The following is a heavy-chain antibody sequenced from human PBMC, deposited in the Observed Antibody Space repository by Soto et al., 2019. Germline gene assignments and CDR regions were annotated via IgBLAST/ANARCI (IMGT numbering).Heavy chain of an antibody. V-gene: IGHV4-39*01. CDR2: IYLSGTT. CDR3: ATPLRYSSGPSNWFDP. D-gene: IGHD6-19*01. J-gene: IGHJ5*02. Sequence: SETLSLTCTVSGGSISGSSYYWGWIRQPPGKGLEWIGNIYLSGTTYYNPSLKSRVTISYDTSKNQFSLNLRSVTAADTAVYYCATPLRYSSGPSNWFDPWGQGTLVTVSS. CDR1: GGSISGSSYY.